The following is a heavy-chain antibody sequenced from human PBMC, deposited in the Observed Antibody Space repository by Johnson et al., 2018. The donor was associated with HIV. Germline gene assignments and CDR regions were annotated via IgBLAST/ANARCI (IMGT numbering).Heavy chain of an antibody. CDR3: ARDSTPWGGDHVGYAFDI. V-gene: IGHV3-9*01. D-gene: IGHD4-17*01. J-gene: IGHJ3*02. CDR2: ISWNSGSI. CDR1: GFTFDDSA. Sequence: SGGGVVRPGGSLRLSCAASGFTFDDSAMHWVRQAPGKGLEWVSGISWNSGSIGYADSVKGRFTISRDNAKNSLYLQMNSLRAEDTAVYYCARDSTPWGGDHVGYAFDIWGRGTMVTVSS.